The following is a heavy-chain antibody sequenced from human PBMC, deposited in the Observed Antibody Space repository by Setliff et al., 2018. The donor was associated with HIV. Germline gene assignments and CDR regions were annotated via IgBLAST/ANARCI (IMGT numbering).Heavy chain of an antibody. Sequence: SETLSLTCGVSGDSITSSFYWAWIRQPPGKGLEWIAHIYPSGSIWPSGTSNYNPSLKGRVTMSLDMSQNQFSLKVNSVTAADTAIYYCARGGPAVAYAVDVWGQGTTVTVSS. CDR2: IWPSGTS. V-gene: IGHV4-38-2*01. D-gene: IGHD2-21*01. CDR1: GDSITSSFY. J-gene: IGHJ6*02. CDR3: ARGGPAVAYAVDV.